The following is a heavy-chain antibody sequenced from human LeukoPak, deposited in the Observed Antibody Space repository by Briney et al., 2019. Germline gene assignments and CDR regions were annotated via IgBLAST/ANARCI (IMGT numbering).Heavy chain of an antibody. D-gene: IGHD4-23*01. CDR2: ISGTGGFTTNT. V-gene: IGHV3-23*01. J-gene: IGHJ4*02. Sequence: PGGSLRLSCAASGFTFSNYAMTWVRQAPGKGLEWVSTISGTGGFTTNTYYADSVKDRFTISRDNSDNKLYFHMDGLRADDTAVYYCVKDRRYAGNSALSWADRWGQGTLVTVSS. CDR3: VKDRRYAGNSALSWADR. CDR1: GFTFSNYA.